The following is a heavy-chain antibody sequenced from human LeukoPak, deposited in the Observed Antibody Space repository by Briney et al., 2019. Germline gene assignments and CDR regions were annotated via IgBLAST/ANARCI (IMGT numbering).Heavy chain of an antibody. D-gene: IGHD6-19*01. Sequence: ASVNVSCKSSVYTFTSYDINWVRQATGQGLEWMGWMNPNSGNTGYAQKFQGRVTMTRNTSISTAYMELSSLRSEDTAVYYCARVGYSSGWYYFDYWGQGTLVTVSS. CDR3: ARVGYSSGWYYFDY. V-gene: IGHV1-8*01. CDR1: VYTFTSYD. CDR2: MNPNSGNT. J-gene: IGHJ4*02.